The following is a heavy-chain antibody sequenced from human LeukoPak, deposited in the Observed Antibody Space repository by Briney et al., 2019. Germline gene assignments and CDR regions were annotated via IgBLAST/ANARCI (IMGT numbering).Heavy chain of an antibody. CDR1: GFTFSSYA. D-gene: IGHD2-21*01. J-gene: IGHJ4*02. Sequence: GGSLRLSCAASGFTFSSYAMHWVRQAPGKGLEWVAVISYDGSNKYYADSVKGRFTISRDNSKNTLYLQMNSLRAEDTAVYYCTTVILPEYWGQGTLVTVSS. CDR2: ISYDGSNK. V-gene: IGHV3-30*04. CDR3: TTVILPEY.